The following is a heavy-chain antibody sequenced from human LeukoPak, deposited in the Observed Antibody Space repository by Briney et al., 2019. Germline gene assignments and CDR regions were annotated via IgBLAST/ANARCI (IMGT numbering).Heavy chain of an antibody. CDR2: INPNNGGT. Sequence: ASVKASCKASGYTFTGYYTHWVRQAPGQGLEWMGRINPNNGGTNYAQKFQGRVTMTRDTSISTAYMELSSLRSDDTAVYYCARDGDFWSGYYCDYWGQGTQVTVSS. V-gene: IGHV1-2*06. J-gene: IGHJ4*02. CDR3: ARDGDFWSGYYCDY. D-gene: IGHD3-3*01. CDR1: GYTFTGYY.